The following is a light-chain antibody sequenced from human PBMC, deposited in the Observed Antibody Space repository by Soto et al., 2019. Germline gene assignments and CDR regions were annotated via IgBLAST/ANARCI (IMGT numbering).Light chain of an antibody. J-gene: IGKJ2*01. CDR1: QTITFY. CDR3: QQTYTPPFT. V-gene: IGKV1-39*01. Sequence: DIQMTQSPSSLSASVGDTVAITCRASQTITFYLNWYQQEPGKPPKLLIYGANTLHAGVPSRFSAGGSGTDFTLTINNLQPEDFATYYCQQTYTPPFTFGQGTKLQIK. CDR2: GAN.